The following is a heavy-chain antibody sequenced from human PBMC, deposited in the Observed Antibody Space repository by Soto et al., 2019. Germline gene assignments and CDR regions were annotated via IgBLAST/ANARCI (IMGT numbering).Heavy chain of an antibody. CDR1: GFTFSSYG. D-gene: IGHD3-22*01. CDR2: ISYDGSNK. CDR3: AKLRGQYYYDSSGDRDFDY. Sequence: GGSLRLSCAASGFTFSSYGMHWVRQAPGKGLEWVAVISYDGSNKYYADSVKGRFTISRDNSKNTLYLQMNSLRAEDTAVYYCAKLRGQYYYDSSGDRDFDYWGQGTLVTAPQ. V-gene: IGHV3-30*18. J-gene: IGHJ4*02.